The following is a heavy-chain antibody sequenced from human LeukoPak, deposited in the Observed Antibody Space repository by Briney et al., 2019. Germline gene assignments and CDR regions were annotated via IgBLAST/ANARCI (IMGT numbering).Heavy chain of an antibody. J-gene: IGHJ6*03. Sequence: PSETLSLTCAVYGGSFSGYYWSWIRQPPGKGLEWIGEINHSGSINYNPSLKSRVTISVDTSKNQFSLKLSSVTAADTAVYYCARGVTIFGVVIIHYYYMDVWGKGTTVTVS. V-gene: IGHV4-34*01. CDR3: ARGVTIFGVVIIHYYYMDV. CDR2: INHSGSI. CDR1: GGSFSGYY. D-gene: IGHD3-3*01.